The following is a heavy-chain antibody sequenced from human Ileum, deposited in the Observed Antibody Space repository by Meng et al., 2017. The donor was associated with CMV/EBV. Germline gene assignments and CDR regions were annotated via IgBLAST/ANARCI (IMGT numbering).Heavy chain of an antibody. D-gene: IGHD3-10*01. CDR3: ARTGRFGSYYFDY. V-gene: IGHV4-59*01. CDR2: VYSTGST. CDR1: GGTISSYY. Sequence: QVQPQESDPVLVKPSETLSLTCSVSGGTISSYYWSWIRQAPGKGLEWIGYVYSTGSTNYSPSLRSRVTISVDTSRNQFSLRLSSVTAADTAVYYCARTGRFGSYYFDYWGQGTLVTVSS. J-gene: IGHJ4*02.